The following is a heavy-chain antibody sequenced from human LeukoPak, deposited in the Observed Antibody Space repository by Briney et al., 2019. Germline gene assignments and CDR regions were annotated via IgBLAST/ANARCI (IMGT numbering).Heavy chain of an antibody. J-gene: IGHJ5*02. CDR2: IYYSGST. V-gene: IGHV4-59*01. D-gene: IGHD3-10*01. CDR3: ASRITMVRGFDP. Sequence: SETLSLTCTVSGGSISGYYWSWIRQPPGKGLEWIGYIYYSGSTNYNPSLKSRVTISVDTSKNQFSLKLSSVTAADTAVYYCASRITMVRGFDPCGQGTLVTVSS. CDR1: GGSISGYY.